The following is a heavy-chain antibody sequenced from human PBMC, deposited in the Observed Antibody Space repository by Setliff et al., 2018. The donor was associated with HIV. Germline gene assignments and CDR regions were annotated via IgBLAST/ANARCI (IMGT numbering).Heavy chain of an antibody. J-gene: IGHJ6*03. Sequence: KTSETLSLTCSVSGDSMSSFSSYWGWIRQSPRKGLEWIGSIYPSGTTYYNPSLKSRVTISVDTSKNQVSLRLSSVTVADTGVYYCARHRDPHGSRWIYYYYYMDLWGEGTTVTVSS. CDR3: ARHRDPHGSRWIYYYYYMDL. V-gene: IGHV4-39*01. D-gene: IGHD6-13*01. CDR1: GDSMSSFSSY. CDR2: IYPSGTT.